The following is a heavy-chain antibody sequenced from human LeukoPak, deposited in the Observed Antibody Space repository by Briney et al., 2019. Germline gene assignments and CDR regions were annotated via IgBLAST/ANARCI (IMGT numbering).Heavy chain of an antibody. CDR3: ARDRLVEVTYYYDSSGYYSFDY. CDR1: GGSISSGSYY. J-gene: IGHJ4*02. V-gene: IGHV4-61*02. Sequence: TPSQTLSLTCTVSGGSISSGSYYWSWFRQPAEKGLEWIGRIYTSGSTYYNPSLKSQVTISAGTSKNQFSLKLSSVTAADTAVYYCARDRLVEVTYYYDSSGYYSFDYWGQGTLVTVSS. D-gene: IGHD3-22*01. CDR2: IYTSGST.